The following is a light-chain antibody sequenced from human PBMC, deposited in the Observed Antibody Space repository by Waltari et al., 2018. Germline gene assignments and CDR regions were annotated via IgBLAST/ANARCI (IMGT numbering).Light chain of an antibody. Sequence: DIVMTQSPESLAVSLGERANINCKSSQSVFQNTNNKNYIAWFQQKSGHPPKLLVYWASPRQSGVPDRFSGSGTETDFTLTISGLQAEDVAGYYCQQYFSGPYTFGQGTRLVIK. J-gene: IGKJ2*01. V-gene: IGKV4-1*01. CDR3: QQYFSGPYT. CDR2: WAS. CDR1: QSVFQNTNNKNY.